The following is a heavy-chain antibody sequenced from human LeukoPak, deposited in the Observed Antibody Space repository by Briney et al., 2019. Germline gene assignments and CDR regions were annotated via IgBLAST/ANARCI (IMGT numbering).Heavy chain of an antibody. J-gene: IGHJ6*02. CDR1: GFTFSSYA. V-gene: IGHV3-23*01. CDR2: ISGSGGST. D-gene: IGHD6-19*01. Sequence: GGSLRLSCAASGFTFSSYAMSWVRQAPGKGLEWVSAISGSGGSTYYAASVKGRSTISRDNSKNTLYLQMNSLRAEDTAVYYCAKGGSGWSPRGYGMDVWGQGTTVTVSS. CDR3: AKGGSGWSPRGYGMDV.